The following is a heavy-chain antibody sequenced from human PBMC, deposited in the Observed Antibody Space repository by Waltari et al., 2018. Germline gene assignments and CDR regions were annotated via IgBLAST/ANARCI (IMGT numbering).Heavy chain of an antibody. CDR1: GYNFINYE. CDR3: AGSVEFWRHGGFDH. V-gene: IGHV1-18*01. Sequence: QVQSVQSGAEVKKPGAAVKVSCKASGYNFINYEISWMRQAPGQGLEWLGWISGQNTDINYGVKCPDTATTTTDAATTTAYLELSGFRSEDSAGYYCAGSVEFWRHGGFDHWGQGTPVTVSS. D-gene: IGHD3-3*01. CDR2: ISGQNTDI. J-gene: IGHJ5*02.